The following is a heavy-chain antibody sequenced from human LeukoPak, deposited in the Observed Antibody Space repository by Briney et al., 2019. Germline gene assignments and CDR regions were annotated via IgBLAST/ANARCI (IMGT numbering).Heavy chain of an antibody. CDR2: IGNTGNSK. CDR3: AELGITMIGGV. J-gene: IGHJ6*04. Sequence: GGSLRLSCAGYGFTFGTYAMNWVRQAPGKGLEWVSYIGNTGNSKYYADSVKGRFTISRDNAKNSLYLQMNSLRAEDTAVYYCAELGITMIGGVWGKGTTVTISS. CDR1: GFTFGTYA. V-gene: IGHV3-48*03. D-gene: IGHD3-10*02.